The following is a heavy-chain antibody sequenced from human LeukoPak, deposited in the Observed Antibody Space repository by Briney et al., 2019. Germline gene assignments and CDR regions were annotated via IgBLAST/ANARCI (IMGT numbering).Heavy chain of an antibody. V-gene: IGHV3-23*01. CDR3: AKGSVVVPAANVSFDY. Sequence: PGGTLRLSCAASGFTFSSYGMSWVRQAPGKGLEWVSAISDSGGSTYYADSVKGRFTISRDNSKNTLYLQMNSLRAEDTAVYYCAKGSVVVPAANVSFDYWGQGTLVTVSS. D-gene: IGHD2-2*01. CDR1: GFTFSSYG. J-gene: IGHJ4*01. CDR2: ISDSGGST.